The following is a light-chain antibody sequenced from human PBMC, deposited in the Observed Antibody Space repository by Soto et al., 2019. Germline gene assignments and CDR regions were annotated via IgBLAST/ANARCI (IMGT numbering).Light chain of an antibody. Sequence: QSVLTQSPSASASLGASVKLTCTLSSGHSSYAIAWHQQQPEKGPRYLMKVNRDGSHNKGDGIPDRFSGSSSGAERYLTISSLKSEDEADYYCQTWGTGIAVFGGGTQLTVL. J-gene: IGLJ7*01. V-gene: IGLV4-69*01. CDR1: SGHSSYA. CDR3: QTWGTGIAV. CDR2: VNRDGSH.